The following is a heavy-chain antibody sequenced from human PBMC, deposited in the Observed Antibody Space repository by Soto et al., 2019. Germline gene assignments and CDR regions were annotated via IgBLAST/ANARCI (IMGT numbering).Heavy chain of an antibody. Sequence: EVQLLESGGDSVQPGGSLRLSCVASGFTFSDDGMSWVRQAPGRGLEWVSAISGSGGSTIYADSVKGRFTISRDSSKNTLYLQMNPLRAEDTAIYYCAKRNGDYLNGMDVWGQGTTVTVSS. D-gene: IGHD4-17*01. CDR2: ISGSGGST. J-gene: IGHJ6*02. V-gene: IGHV3-23*01. CDR3: AKRNGDYLNGMDV. CDR1: GFTFSDDG.